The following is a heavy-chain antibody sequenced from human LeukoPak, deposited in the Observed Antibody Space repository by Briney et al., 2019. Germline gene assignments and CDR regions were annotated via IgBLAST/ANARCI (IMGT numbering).Heavy chain of an antibody. CDR1: GGSISSYY. V-gene: IGHV4-59*01. CDR3: ARAPIAYYYYGMDV. CDR2: IYYSGST. Sequence: PSETLSLTCTVSGGSISSYYWSWIRQPPGKGLEWIGYIYYSGSTNYNPPLKSRVTISVDTSKNQFSLKLSSVTAADTAVYYCARAPIAYYYYGMDVWGQGTTVTVSS. J-gene: IGHJ6*02.